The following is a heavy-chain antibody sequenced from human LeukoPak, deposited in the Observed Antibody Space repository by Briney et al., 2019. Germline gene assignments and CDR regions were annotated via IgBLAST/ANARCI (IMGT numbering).Heavy chain of an antibody. J-gene: IGHJ1*01. CDR3: ARDFSDVDTVPPA. Sequence: PGRSLRLSCAASGFTFRLFAMHWVRQSPGKALEWVAVTTFDGRNNYYADSVKGRFTISRDNSKKTLCLQMESLRAEDTAVYYCARDFSDVDTVPPAWGQGTLVIVSS. D-gene: IGHD5-18*01. V-gene: IGHV3-30*04. CDR2: TTFDGRNN. CDR1: GFTFRLFA.